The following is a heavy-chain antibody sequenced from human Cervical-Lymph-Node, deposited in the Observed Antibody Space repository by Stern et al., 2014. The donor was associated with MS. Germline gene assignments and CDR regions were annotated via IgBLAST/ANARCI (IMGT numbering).Heavy chain of an antibody. CDR3: ARDKMHAFDY. CDR1: GYTFTTYG. D-gene: IGHD2-8*01. J-gene: IGHJ4*02. CDR2: ISADSGKT. V-gene: IGHV1-18*01. Sequence: QVQLVESGTEVKKPGASVLVSCKASGYTFTTYGIPWVRQAPGQGLEWMGWISADSGKTKYAQKFQDRVTMTRDTTTGTAYMEVRSLRSEDTAVYYCARDKMHAFDYWGQGTQVTVPP.